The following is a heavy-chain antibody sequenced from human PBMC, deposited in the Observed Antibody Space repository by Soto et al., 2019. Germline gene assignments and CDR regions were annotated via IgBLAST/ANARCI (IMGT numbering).Heavy chain of an antibody. CDR3: ARGGYYVWGSSRATEYYFDF. CDR1: GGSITYYY. V-gene: IGHV4-59*01. J-gene: IGHJ4*02. Sequence: SETLSLTCTVSGGSITYYYWSWIRQPPGKGLEWIGYVYYNGGTNYNPSLTSRVTISVDMSENQFSLKLTSVTAADTALYYCARGGYYVWGSSRATEYYFDFWGQGTLVTVSS. D-gene: IGHD3-16*01. CDR2: VYYNGGT.